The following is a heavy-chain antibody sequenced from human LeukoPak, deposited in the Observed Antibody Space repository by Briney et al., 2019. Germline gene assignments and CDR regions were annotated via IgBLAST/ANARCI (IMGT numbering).Heavy chain of an antibody. Sequence: GGSLRLSCAASGFTFSSYSMNWVRQAPGKGLEWVSSISSSSSYIYYADSVKGRFTISRDNAKNSLYLQMNSLRAEDTAVYYCASILNSSRLFDYWGQGTLVTVSS. V-gene: IGHV3-21*01. CDR1: GFTFSSYS. CDR3: ASILNSSRLFDY. J-gene: IGHJ4*02. CDR2: ISSSSSYI. D-gene: IGHD6-13*01.